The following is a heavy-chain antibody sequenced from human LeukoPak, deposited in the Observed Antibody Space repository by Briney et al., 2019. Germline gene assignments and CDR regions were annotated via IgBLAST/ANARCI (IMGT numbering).Heavy chain of an antibody. CDR1: GFTFSNFW. CDR3: ARDAYYGSGSPQNY. CDR2: IKQDGSEK. Sequence: GGSLRLSCAASGFTFSNFWMSWVRQAPGKGLEWVATIKQDGSEKHYVDSVKDRFTISRDNTKNLLYLQMNSLRAEDTSVYYCARDAYYGSGSPQNYWGQGTLVTVSS. J-gene: IGHJ4*02. D-gene: IGHD3-10*01. V-gene: IGHV3-7*01.